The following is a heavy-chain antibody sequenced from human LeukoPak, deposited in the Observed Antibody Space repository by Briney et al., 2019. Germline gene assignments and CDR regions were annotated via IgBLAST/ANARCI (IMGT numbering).Heavy chain of an antibody. Sequence: GGSLRLSCAASGFTFSSYGMTWVRQAPGKGLEWVSHISRGGHVISYEDSVKGRFIISREDAESSLYLQMNSLRADDTAVYYCAGDEDGEQDFDYWGQGTLVTVSS. CDR1: GFTFSSYG. D-gene: IGHD1-26*01. V-gene: IGHV3-48*03. CDR3: AGDEDGEQDFDY. CDR2: ISRGGHVI. J-gene: IGHJ4*02.